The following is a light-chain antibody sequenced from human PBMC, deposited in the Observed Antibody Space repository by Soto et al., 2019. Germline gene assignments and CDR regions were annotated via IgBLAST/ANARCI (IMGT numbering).Light chain of an antibody. CDR3: SSYAGSNNWV. V-gene: IGLV2-8*01. CDR2: EVS. J-gene: IGLJ2*01. Sequence: QSALTRPPSASGSLGQSVTISCTGTSSDVGGYKYVSWYQQHPGKAPKLMIYEVSKRPSGVPDRLSGSKSGNTASLTVSGLQAEDEADYYCSSYAGSNNWVFGGGTKLTVL. CDR1: SSDVGGYKY.